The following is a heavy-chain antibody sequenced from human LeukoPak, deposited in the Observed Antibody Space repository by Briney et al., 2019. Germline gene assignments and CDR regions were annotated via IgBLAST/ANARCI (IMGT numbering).Heavy chain of an antibody. V-gene: IGHV3-30*02. J-gene: IGHJ3*02. CDR2: IRYDGSNK. CDR1: GFTFSSYG. D-gene: IGHD4-17*01. Sequence: GGSLRLSCAASGFTFSSYGMHWVRQAPGKGLEWVAFIRYDGSNKYYADSVKGRFTISRDNSKNTLYLQMNSLRAEDTAVYYCAKVRTTVTREGAFDIWAKGQWSPSLQ. CDR3: AKVRTTVTREGAFDI.